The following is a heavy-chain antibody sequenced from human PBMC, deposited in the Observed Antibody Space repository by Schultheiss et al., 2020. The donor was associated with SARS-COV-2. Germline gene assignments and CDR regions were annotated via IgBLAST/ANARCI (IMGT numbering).Heavy chain of an antibody. CDR2: VNRSGGT. J-gene: IGHJ6*02. CDR1: GGSFGAYF. CDR3: ARIMTTVTTLYYYYYGLDV. Sequence: SETLSFTCAVYGGSFGAYFWSWVRQPPGKGLEWIGEVNRSGGTNYNPSLKSRVTISVDTSKNQFSLKLSSVTAADTAVYYCARIMTTVTTLYYYYYGLDVWGRGTTVTVSS. D-gene: IGHD4-11*01. V-gene: IGHV4-34*01.